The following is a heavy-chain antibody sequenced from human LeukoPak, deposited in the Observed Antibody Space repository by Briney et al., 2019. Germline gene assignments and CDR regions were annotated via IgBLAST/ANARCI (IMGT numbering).Heavy chain of an antibody. CDR1: GGTFSSYA. V-gene: IGHV1-69*13. Sequence: SVKVSCKASGGTFSSYAISWVRQAPGQGLEWMGGIIPIFGTANYAQKFQGRVTITADESTSTAYMELSSLRSEDTAVYYCARVNLPRGCSGGSCYSLYYYYYYMDVWGKGTTVTVSS. J-gene: IGHJ6*03. CDR3: ARVNLPRGCSGGSCYSLYYYYYYMDV. D-gene: IGHD2-15*01. CDR2: IIPIFGTA.